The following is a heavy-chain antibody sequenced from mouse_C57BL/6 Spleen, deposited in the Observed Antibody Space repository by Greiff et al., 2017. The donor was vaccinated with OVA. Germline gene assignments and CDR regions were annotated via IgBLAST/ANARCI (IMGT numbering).Heavy chain of an antibody. CDR1: GFTFSDYY. V-gene: IGHV5-12*01. CDR3: ARRRGSSNWYFDV. Sequence: EVQGVESGGGLVQPGGSLKLSCAASGFTFSDYYMYWVRQTPEKRLEWVAYISNGGGSTYYPETVKGRVTFSRDNAKNTLYLHMSRRKSEDTARYYCARRRGSSNWYFDVWGTGTTVTVSA. D-gene: IGHD1-1*01. J-gene: IGHJ1*03. CDR2: ISNGGGST.